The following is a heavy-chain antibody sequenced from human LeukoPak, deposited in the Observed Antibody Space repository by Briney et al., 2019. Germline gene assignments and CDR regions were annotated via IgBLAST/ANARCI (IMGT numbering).Heavy chain of an antibody. CDR2: INPAGSET. CDR3: ARFGYVAAVDV. CDR1: GFSFSAYW. Sequence: GGSLRLSCAASGFSFSAYWMRWVRQAPGTGLEWVANINPAGSETYYVDPVKGRFSISRDNAKNLVYLQMNSLRAEDTAVYHCARFGYVAAVDVWGQGTPVTVSS. J-gene: IGHJ4*02. V-gene: IGHV3-7*01. D-gene: IGHD2-15*01.